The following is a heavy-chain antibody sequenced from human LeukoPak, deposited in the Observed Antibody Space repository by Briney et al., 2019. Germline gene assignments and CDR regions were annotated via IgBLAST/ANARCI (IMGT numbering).Heavy chain of an antibody. CDR2: INPSGGST. J-gene: IGHJ4*02. V-gene: IGHV1-46*01. CDR1: GYTFTSYY. Sequence: ASVKVSCKASGYTFTSYYMHWVRQAPGQGLEWMGIINPSGGSTSYAQKFQGRVTTTRDTSTSTVFMELSSLRSEDTAVYYCARAQYYYDSSGLHFDYWGQGTLVTVSS. CDR3: ARAQYYYDSSGLHFDY. D-gene: IGHD3-22*01.